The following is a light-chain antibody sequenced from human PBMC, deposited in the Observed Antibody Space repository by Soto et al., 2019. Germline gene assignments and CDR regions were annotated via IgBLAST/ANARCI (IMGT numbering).Light chain of an antibody. CDR1: SCDVVSHNR. J-gene: IGLJ1*01. CDR3: SSYTNINTRASV. CDR2: EVT. Sequence: SVLPQPAPWSASPGPAITISCTRTSCDVVSHNRVSPYQQQPAKPPKLRIYEVTDRPSGVSNRFSGSNSGNTSSLTISGLQAEEEAEYYCSSYTNINTRASVFGTGTKVTVL. V-gene: IGLV2-14*01.